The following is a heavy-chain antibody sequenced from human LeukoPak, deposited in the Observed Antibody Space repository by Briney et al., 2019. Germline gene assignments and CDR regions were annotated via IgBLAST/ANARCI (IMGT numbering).Heavy chain of an antibody. CDR2: ISYDGSNK. Sequence: GGSLRLSCAASGFTFSSYAMHWVRQAPGKGLEWVAVISYDGSNKYYADSVKGRFTISRDNSKNTLYLQINSLRVEDTAMYYCVRTRPIDYWGQGTLVTVSS. D-gene: IGHD2-2*01. J-gene: IGHJ4*02. V-gene: IGHV3-30*14. CDR1: GFTFSSYA. CDR3: VRTRPIDY.